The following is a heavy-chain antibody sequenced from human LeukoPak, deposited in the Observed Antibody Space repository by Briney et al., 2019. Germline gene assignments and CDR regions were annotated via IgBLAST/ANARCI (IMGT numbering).Heavy chain of an antibody. J-gene: IGHJ4*02. V-gene: IGHV3-21*01. CDR3: AKDNRIAAAGTPGFFDY. Sequence: GGSLRLSCAASGFTFRSYSMNWVRQAPGKGLEWVSSISSSGSYIYHADSVEGRFTISRDNAKNSLYLQMNSLRAEDTAVYYCAKDNRIAAAGTPGFFDYWGQGTLVTVSS. D-gene: IGHD6-13*01. CDR2: ISSSGSYI. CDR1: GFTFRSYS.